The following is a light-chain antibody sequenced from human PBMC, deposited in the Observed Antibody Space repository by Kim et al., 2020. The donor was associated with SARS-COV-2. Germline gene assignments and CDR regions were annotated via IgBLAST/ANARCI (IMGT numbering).Light chain of an antibody. J-gene: IGKJ1*01. CDR1: QGISSY. CDR2: GAS. Sequence: IQLTQSPSSLSASVGDRVTITCRASQGISSYLAWYQHHPGKAPKLLIYGASTLQSGVPLKFSGSGSGTDFTLTISSLRPEDFATYYCQQLNSYPWTFGQGTKVDIK. V-gene: IGKV1-9*01. CDR3: QQLNSYPWT.